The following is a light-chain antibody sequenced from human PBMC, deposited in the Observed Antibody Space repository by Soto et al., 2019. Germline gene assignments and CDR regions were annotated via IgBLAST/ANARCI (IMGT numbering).Light chain of an antibody. CDR3: KLSSSSLIT. Sequence: EIVMTQSPATPSVSPGERATLSCRASQSVITNLAWYQQISGQAPRLLIYAASTRATDIPARFSGSGSGTEFTLTICNLQSEDFVVYYCKLSSSSLITFGEGRRREIK. J-gene: IGKJ5*01. CDR1: QSVITN. V-gene: IGKV3-15*01. CDR2: AAS.